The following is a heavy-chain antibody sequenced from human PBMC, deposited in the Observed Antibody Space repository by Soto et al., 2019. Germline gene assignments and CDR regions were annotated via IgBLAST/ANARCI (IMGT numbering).Heavy chain of an antibody. CDR2: MNPNSGNT. D-gene: IGHD5-18*01. CDR1: GYTFTSYD. Sequence: GASVKVSCKASGYTFTSYDINWVRQATGQGLEWMGWMNPNSGNTGYAQKFHGRVTMTRNTSISTAYMELSSLRSEDTAVYYCARGGYSYGFGYYYYGMDVWGQGTTVTVSS. CDR3: ARGGYSYGFGYYYYGMDV. J-gene: IGHJ6*02. V-gene: IGHV1-8*01.